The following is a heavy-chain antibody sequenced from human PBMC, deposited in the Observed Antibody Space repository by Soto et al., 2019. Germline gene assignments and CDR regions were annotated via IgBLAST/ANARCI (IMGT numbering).Heavy chain of an antibody. CDR3: ARDRVFDFWIDY. CDR1: GGSISSGGYY. D-gene: IGHD3-3*01. V-gene: IGHV4-31*03. Sequence: SETLSLTCTVSGGSISSGGYYWSWIRQHPGKGLEWIGYIYYSGSTYYNPSLKSRVTISVDTSKNQFSLKLSSVTAADTAVYYCARDRVFDFWIDYWGQGTLVTVSS. CDR2: IYYSGST. J-gene: IGHJ4*02.